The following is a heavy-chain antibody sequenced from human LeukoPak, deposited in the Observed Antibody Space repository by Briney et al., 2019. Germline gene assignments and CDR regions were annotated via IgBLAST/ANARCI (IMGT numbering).Heavy chain of an antibody. CDR1: GYTFTSYD. V-gene: IGHV1-8*01. CDR2: MNPNSGNT. Sequence: ASVKVSCKASGYTFTSYDINWVRQATGQGLEWMGWMNPNSGNTGYAQKFQGRVTMTRNTSISTAYMELGSLRSEDTAVYYCARGDYYGSGENPISHWGQGTLVTVSS. CDR3: ARGDYYGSGENPISH. J-gene: IGHJ4*02. D-gene: IGHD3-10*01.